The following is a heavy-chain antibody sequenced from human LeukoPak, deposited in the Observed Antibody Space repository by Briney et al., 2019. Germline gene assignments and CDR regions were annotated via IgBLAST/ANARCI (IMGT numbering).Heavy chain of an antibody. CDR1: GFTFSSYE. V-gene: IGHV3-48*03. CDR2: ISSSGSTI. D-gene: IGHD3-3*01. J-gene: IGHJ5*02. Sequence: PGGSLRLSCASSGFTFSSYEMNWVRQAPGKGLEWVSYISSSGSTIYYADSVKGRFTISRDNAKNSLYLQMNSLRAEDTAVYYCARDRYDFWSGYSLNWSDPWGQGTLVTVSS. CDR3: ARDRYDFWSGYSLNWSDP.